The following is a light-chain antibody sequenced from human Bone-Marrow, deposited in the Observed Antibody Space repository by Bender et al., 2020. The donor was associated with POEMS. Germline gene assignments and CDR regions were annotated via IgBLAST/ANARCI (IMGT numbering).Light chain of an antibody. CDR3: SAWDDSLSGWV. CDR1: SSNIGNHG. Sequence: QSVLTQPPSASGAPRQRVTISCSGSSSNIGNHGVNWYQQLPAEAPKLLIYYDDLLTPGVSDRFSASKSGTSASLAISELQSEDEALDYCSAWDDSLSGWVFGGGTKLTVL. J-gene: IGLJ3*02. V-gene: IGLV1-36*01. CDR2: YDD.